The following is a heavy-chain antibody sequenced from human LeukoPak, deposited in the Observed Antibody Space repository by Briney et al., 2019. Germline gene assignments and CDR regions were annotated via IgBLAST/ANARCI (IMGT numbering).Heavy chain of an antibody. J-gene: IGHJ6*03. V-gene: IGHV3-23*01. CDR1: GFTFSSYA. Sequence: PGGSLRLSCAASGFTFSSYAISWVRQAPGKGLEWVSAITGSGGSTYYADSVQGRFTISRDNSRNTLYLQMNNLRAEDTAVYYCAPWEPRGHYYMDVWGKGTTVTVSS. CDR2: ITGSGGST. D-gene: IGHD1-26*01. CDR3: APWEPRGHYYMDV.